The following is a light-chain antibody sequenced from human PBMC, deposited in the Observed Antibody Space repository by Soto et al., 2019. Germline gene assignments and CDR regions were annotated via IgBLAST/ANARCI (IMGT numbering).Light chain of an antibody. V-gene: IGLV2-14*01. J-gene: IGLJ1*01. CDR3: SSYTRSRTYV. Sequence: QSALTQPASVSGSPGQSITISCTGTSSDVGGYNYVSWYQQHPGKAPKLMIYEVSNRPSGVSNRFSGSKSGNTASLTISGLPAEDEADYYCSSYTRSRTYVFGTGTKVTVL. CDR1: SSDVGGYNY. CDR2: EVS.